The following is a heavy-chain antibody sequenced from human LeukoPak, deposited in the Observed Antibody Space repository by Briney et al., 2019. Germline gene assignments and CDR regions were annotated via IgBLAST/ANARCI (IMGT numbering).Heavy chain of an antibody. J-gene: IGHJ3*02. Sequence: PGGSLRLSCAASGFTFSDHHMDWVRQAPGKGLEWVAVIWYDGSNKYYADSVKGRFTISRDNSKNTLYLQMNSLRAEDTAVYYCARDGLGMGIGAFDIWGQGTMVTVSS. CDR3: ARDGLGMGIGAFDI. CDR1: GFTFSDHH. D-gene: IGHD3/OR15-3a*01. V-gene: IGHV3-33*08. CDR2: IWYDGSNK.